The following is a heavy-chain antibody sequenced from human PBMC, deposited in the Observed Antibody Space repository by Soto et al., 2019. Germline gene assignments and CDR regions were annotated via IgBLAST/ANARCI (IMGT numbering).Heavy chain of an antibody. Sequence: SETLSLTCIVSGESISGTIYYWGWIRQPPGKGLEWIGSIHYSGSTYYNPSLKSRVTISVDTSKNHFSLRLTSVTAADTAVYYCARPGGSGWFCFDSSGQGSQGTVSS. CDR1: GESISGTIYY. CDR2: IHYSGST. CDR3: ARPGGSGWFCFDS. D-gene: IGHD6-13*01. J-gene: IGHJ4*02. V-gene: IGHV4-39*02.